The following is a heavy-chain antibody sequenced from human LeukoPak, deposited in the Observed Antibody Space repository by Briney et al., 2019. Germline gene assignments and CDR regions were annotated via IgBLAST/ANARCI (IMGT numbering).Heavy chain of an antibody. CDR3: ARADGGYSYGRYY. J-gene: IGHJ4*02. V-gene: IGHV3-48*03. D-gene: IGHD5-18*01. Sequence: GGSLRLSCAASGFTFSRYEMNWVRQAPGKGLEWVSYISSSGSTIYYADSVKGRFTISRDNAKNSLYLQMNSLRAEDTAVYYCARADGGYSYGRYYWGRGTLVTVSS. CDR1: GFTFSRYE. CDR2: ISSSGSTI.